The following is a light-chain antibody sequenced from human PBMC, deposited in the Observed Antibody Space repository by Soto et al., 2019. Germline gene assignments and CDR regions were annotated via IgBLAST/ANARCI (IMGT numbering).Light chain of an antibody. V-gene: IGKV1-5*01. CDR1: QSISSW. CDR2: DAS. CDR3: QQYNSYSGT. J-gene: IGKJ2*01. Sequence: DIQMTQSPSTLSASVGDRVTITCRASQSISSWLAWYQQKPGKAPKLLIYDASRLESGVPSRVSGSGSGTEFTLAISSLQPDDFATYYCQQYNSYSGTFGQGTKLEIK.